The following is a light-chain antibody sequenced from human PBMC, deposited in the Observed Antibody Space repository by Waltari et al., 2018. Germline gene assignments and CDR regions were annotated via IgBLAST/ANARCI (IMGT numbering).Light chain of an antibody. CDR3: SSYAGSNSVV. J-gene: IGLJ2*01. CDR2: EVS. Sequence: QSALTQPPSASGSPGLSVTISCTGTSSDVRGYQYVQWYQQHPGKAPKLMIYEVSKRPSGVPDRFSGSKSGNTAALTVSGLQAEDEADYYCSSYAGSNSVVFGGGTKLTVL. CDR1: SSDVRGYQY. V-gene: IGLV2-8*01.